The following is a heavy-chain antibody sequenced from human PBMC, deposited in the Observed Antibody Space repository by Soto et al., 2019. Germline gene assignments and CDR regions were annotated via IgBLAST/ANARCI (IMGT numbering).Heavy chain of an antibody. CDR2: INHSGST. V-gene: IGHV4-34*01. CDR3: ASSLNYGDYVNFDY. CDR1: GGSFSGYY. J-gene: IGHJ4*02. D-gene: IGHD4-17*01. Sequence: TSETLSLTCAVYGGSFSGYYWSWIRQPPGKGLEWIGEINHSGSTNYNPSLKSRVTISVDTSKNQFSLKLSSVTAADTAVYYCASSLNYGDYVNFDYWGQGTLVTVSS.